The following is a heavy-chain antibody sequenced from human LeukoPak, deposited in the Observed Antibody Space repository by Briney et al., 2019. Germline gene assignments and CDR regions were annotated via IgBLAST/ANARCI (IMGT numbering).Heavy chain of an antibody. V-gene: IGHV3-23*01. CDR2: ISGSGGST. J-gene: IGHJ4*02. D-gene: IGHD3-22*01. CDR1: GFTFSSYG. CDR3: AKDLGDYYDSSGYLGGDY. Sequence: GGSLRLSCAASGFTFSSYGMSWVRQAPGKGLEWVSAISGSGGSTYYADSVKGRFTISRDNSKNTLYLQMNSLRAEDTAVYYCAKDLGDYYDSSGYLGGDYWGQGTLVTVSS.